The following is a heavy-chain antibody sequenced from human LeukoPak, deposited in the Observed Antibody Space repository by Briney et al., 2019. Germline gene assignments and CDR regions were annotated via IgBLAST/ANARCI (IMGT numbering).Heavy chain of an antibody. V-gene: IGHV3-23*01. CDR3: AREARGSSTWSTGGPFDY. CDR1: GFSFSTYA. J-gene: IGHJ4*02. Sequence: PGGSLRLSCAASGFSFSTYAMSWVRQAPGKGLEWVSVISGRGGDTDYADSVKGRFTISRDNSKNTLFLQMNSLRVVDTALYYCAREARGSSTWSTGGPFDYWGQGALVTVSS. CDR2: ISGRGGDT. D-gene: IGHD6-13*01.